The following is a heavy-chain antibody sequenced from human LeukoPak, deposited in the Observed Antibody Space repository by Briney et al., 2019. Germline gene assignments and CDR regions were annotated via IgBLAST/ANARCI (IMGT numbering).Heavy chain of an antibody. CDR2: INTNTGNP. CDR3: ARDPPYGDYSGFDY. V-gene: IGHV7-4-1*02. Sequence: ASVKVSCKASGYTFTSYAMNWVRQAPGQGLEWMGWINTNTGNPTYAQGFTGRFVFSLDTSVSTAYLQISSLKAEDTAMYYCARDPPYGDYSGFDYWGQGTLVTVSS. CDR1: GYTFTSYA. D-gene: IGHD4-17*01. J-gene: IGHJ4*02.